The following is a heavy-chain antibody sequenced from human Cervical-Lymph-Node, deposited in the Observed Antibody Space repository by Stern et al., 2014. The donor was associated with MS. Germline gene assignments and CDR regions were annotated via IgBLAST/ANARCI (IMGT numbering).Heavy chain of an antibody. CDR3: TKDTYGPEDY. D-gene: IGHD3-10*01. CDR2: INRDGTTI. J-gene: IGHJ4*02. Sequence: EVQLVESGGGLVQPGGSLRLSCVASGFTFRNYWMHWVRQGPGKGLVWGARINRDGTTITHADSVKGRFTISRDNAKNTLYLQMNSLRVEDTAVYYCTKDTYGPEDYWGQGTSVTASS. CDR1: GFTFRNYW. V-gene: IGHV3-74*02.